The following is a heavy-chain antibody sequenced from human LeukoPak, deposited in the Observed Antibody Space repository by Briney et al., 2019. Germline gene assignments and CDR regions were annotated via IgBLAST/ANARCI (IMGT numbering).Heavy chain of an antibody. Sequence: ASVKVSCKASGYTFTSYDINWVRQATGQGLEWMGWMNPNSGNTGYAQKFQGRVTMTRNTSISTAYMELSSLRSEDTAVYYCARGFKYYYDSSGYYPFDYWGQGTLVTVSS. J-gene: IGHJ4*02. CDR1: GYTFTSYD. CDR2: MNPNSGNT. D-gene: IGHD3-22*01. CDR3: ARGFKYYYDSSGYYPFDY. V-gene: IGHV1-8*01.